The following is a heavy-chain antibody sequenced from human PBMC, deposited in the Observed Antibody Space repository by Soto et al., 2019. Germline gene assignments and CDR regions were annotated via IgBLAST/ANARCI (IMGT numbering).Heavy chain of an antibody. D-gene: IGHD3-22*01. V-gene: IGHV1-69*06. CDR2: IIPIFGTA. CDR3: ARVRMTPDYYDSSGYPWDY. J-gene: IGHJ4*02. Sequence: VASLQVSCKASGGTFSSYAISWVRQAPGQGLEWMGGIIPIFGTANYAQKFQGRVTITADKSTSTGYMELSSLRSEDTAVYYCARVRMTPDYYDSSGYPWDYWGQGNLVTVYS. CDR1: GGTFSSYA.